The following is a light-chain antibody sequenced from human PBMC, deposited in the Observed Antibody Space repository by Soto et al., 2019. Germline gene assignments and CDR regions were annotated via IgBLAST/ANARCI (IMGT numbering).Light chain of an antibody. V-gene: IGLV7-43*01. CDR2: STD. CDR3: LLYSGGAVV. Sequence: QDVVTQEPSLTVSPGGTVTLTCASSTGTVTSGHYPNWLQQKPGQAPRALIYSTDTRHSWTPARFSGSLLGGKAALTLSGVQPEDEADYYCLLYSGGAVVFGGGTKLTVL. CDR1: TGTVTSGHY. J-gene: IGLJ2*01.